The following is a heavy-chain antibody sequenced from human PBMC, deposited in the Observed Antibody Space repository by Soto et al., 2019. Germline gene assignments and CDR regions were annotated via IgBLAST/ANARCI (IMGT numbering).Heavy chain of an antibody. Sequence: GGSLRLSCAASGFTFSSYSMNWVRQAPGKGLEWVSFISSSSSYIYYADSVKGRFTISRDNAKNSLYLQMNSLRAEDTAVYYCARDSGGVGGGLDIWGQGTMVTV. CDR2: ISSSSSYI. CDR1: GFTFSSYS. D-gene: IGHD3-16*01. CDR3: ARDSGGVGGGLDI. J-gene: IGHJ3*02. V-gene: IGHV3-21*01.